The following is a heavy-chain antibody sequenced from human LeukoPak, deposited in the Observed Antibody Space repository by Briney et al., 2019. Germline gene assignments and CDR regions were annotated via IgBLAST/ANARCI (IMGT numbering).Heavy chain of an antibody. D-gene: IGHD6-19*01. Sequence: GGSLRLSCAASGFIFSSYAMSWVRQAPGKGLEWVSAISGSGGSTYYADSVKGRFTISRDNSKNTLYLQMNSLRVEDTAVYYCASWPVGWYGEDSWGQGTLVTVSS. CDR2: ISGSGGST. V-gene: IGHV3-23*01. CDR3: ASWPVGWYGEDS. CDR1: GFIFSSYA. J-gene: IGHJ4*02.